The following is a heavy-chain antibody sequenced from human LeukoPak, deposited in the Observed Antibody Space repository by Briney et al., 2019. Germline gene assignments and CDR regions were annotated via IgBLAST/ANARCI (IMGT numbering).Heavy chain of an antibody. Sequence: GGSLRLSCAASGFTFSSYGMHWVRQAPGKGLEWVAFIRYDGSNKYYADSVKGRFTISRDNSKNTLYLQMNSLRAEDTAVYYCAKGATMVRDNWFDPWGQGTLVTVSS. J-gene: IGHJ5*02. V-gene: IGHV3-30*02. CDR1: GFTFSSYG. CDR3: AKGATMVRDNWFDP. D-gene: IGHD3-10*01. CDR2: IRYDGSNK.